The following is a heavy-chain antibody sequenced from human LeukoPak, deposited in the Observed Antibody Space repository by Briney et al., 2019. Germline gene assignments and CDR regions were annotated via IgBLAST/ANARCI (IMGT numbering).Heavy chain of an antibody. CDR1: GASISSGTYY. J-gene: IGHJ3*02. CDR3: AKHQWVPAFDI. D-gene: IGHD1-26*01. Sequence: KPSKTLSLTCTVSGASISSGTYYWGWIRQPPGKGLEWIGSINYSGSTYHNPSLKSRVTMSVDTSENQFSLKLSSVTAADTAVYYCAKHQWVPAFDIWGQGTMVTVSS. CDR2: INYSGST. V-gene: IGHV4-39*07.